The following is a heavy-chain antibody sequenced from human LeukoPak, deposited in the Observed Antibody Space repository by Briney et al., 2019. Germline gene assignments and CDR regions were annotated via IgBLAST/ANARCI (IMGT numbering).Heavy chain of an antibody. CDR2: ISSSDSTT. CDR3: ARGHAMIFF. J-gene: IGHJ4*02. V-gene: IGHV3-11*01. CDR1: GGSISSSSYY. Sequence: LSLTCTVSGGSISSSSYYWGWIRQAPGRGLEWVSYISSSDSTTSYADSVKGRFTISRDNAKNSLYLQMNSLRAEDTAVYYCARGHAMIFFWGQGTLVTVSS. D-gene: IGHD3/OR15-3a*01.